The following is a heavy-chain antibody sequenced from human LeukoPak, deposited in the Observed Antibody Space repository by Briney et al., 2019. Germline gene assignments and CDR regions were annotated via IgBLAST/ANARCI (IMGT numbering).Heavy chain of an antibody. Sequence: GGSLRLSCAASGFTFSSYGMHWVRQAPGKGLEWVAFIRYDGSNKYYADSVKGRFTISRDNSKNTLYLQMNSLRAEDTAVYYCAKEIVVVPAAIWVGFDYWGPGTLVTVSS. D-gene: IGHD2-2*02. CDR3: AKEIVVVPAAIWVGFDY. V-gene: IGHV3-30*02. J-gene: IGHJ4*02. CDR1: GFTFSSYG. CDR2: IRYDGSNK.